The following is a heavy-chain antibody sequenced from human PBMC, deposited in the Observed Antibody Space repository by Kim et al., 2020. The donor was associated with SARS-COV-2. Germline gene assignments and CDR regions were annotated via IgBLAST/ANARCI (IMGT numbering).Heavy chain of an antibody. CDR2: IIPIFGTA. Sequence: SVKVSCKASGGTFSSYAISWVRQAPGQGLEWMGGIIPIFGTANYAQKFQGRVTITADESTSTAYMELSSLRSEDTAVYYCARGGDYDSSGYYYLFDYWGQGTLVTVSS. D-gene: IGHD3-22*01. V-gene: IGHV1-69*13. J-gene: IGHJ4*02. CDR1: GGTFSSYA. CDR3: ARGGDYDSSGYYYLFDY.